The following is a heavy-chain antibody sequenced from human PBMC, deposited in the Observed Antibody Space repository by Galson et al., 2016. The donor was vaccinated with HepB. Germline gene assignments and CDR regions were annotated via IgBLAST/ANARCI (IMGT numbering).Heavy chain of an antibody. CDR1: GFTFSSYA. V-gene: IGHV3-23*01. Sequence: SLRLSCAASGFTFSSYAMTWVRQAPRKGLEGVSVISASGNNTYYADSVKGRFTISRDNSKNTMYLRMNSLRAEDTSVYYCAKGLLKFDYWGQGTLVTVSS. CDR2: ISASGNNT. J-gene: IGHJ4*02. CDR3: AKGLLKFDY.